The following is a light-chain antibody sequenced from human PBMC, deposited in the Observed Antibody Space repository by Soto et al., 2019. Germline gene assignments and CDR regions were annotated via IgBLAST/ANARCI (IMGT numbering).Light chain of an antibody. V-gene: IGKV3-15*01. CDR3: KHYDVWPTVT. Sequence: EVVVTQSPATLSVSPGERATLSCRASQSVSNRIAWYQQRPGQAPRLVVYGVSTRATDIPDRFSGSGSGTEFTLNIISLQSEDFAVCYGKHYDVWPTVTFGQGTKVEIK. CDR2: GVS. J-gene: IGKJ1*01. CDR1: QSVSNR.